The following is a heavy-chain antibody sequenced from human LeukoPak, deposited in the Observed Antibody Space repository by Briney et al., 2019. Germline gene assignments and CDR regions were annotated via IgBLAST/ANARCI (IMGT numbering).Heavy chain of an antibody. D-gene: IGHD6-13*01. CDR1: GYTFTGYY. CDR2: INPNSGGT. Sequence: GASVKVSCKASGYTFTGYYMHWVRQAPGQGLEWMGWINPNSGGTNYAQKFQGRVTMTRDTSISTAYMELARLRSDDTAVYYCARDRGIPGPENAFDIWGQGTMVTVSS. V-gene: IGHV1-2*02. CDR3: ARDRGIPGPENAFDI. J-gene: IGHJ3*02.